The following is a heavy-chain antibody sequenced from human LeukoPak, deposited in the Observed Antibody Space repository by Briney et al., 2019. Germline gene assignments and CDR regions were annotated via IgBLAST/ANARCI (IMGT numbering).Heavy chain of an antibody. J-gene: IGHJ4*02. D-gene: IGHD1-26*01. V-gene: IGHV3-74*01. CDR1: GFTFSSYW. CDR2: INSDGSST. Sequence: GGSLRLSCAASGFTFSSYWMHWVRQAPGKGLVEVSRINSDGSSTSYADSVKGRLTVSRDNAKHTLSLQMNSLRAEDTAVYYCASATGSYYSLGYWGQGTLVTVSS. CDR3: ASATGSYYSLGY.